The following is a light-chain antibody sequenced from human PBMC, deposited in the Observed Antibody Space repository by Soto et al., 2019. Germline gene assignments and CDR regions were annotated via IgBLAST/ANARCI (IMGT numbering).Light chain of an antibody. J-gene: IGKJ4*01. Sequence: DIQMTQSPSSLSASVGDRVTITCQASQDISNYLNWYQQKPGKAPKLLIYDASNLETGVPSRFSGSGSGTDFTFPISSLQPEDIATYYCQQYDNLPPALTFGGGTKVDIK. V-gene: IGKV1-33*01. CDR1: QDISNY. CDR2: DAS. CDR3: QQYDNLPPALT.